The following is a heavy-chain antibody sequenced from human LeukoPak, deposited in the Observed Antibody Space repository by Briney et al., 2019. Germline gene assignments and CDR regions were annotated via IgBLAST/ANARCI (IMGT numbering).Heavy chain of an antibody. CDR3: ARARDYYDSSGPIGY. D-gene: IGHD3-22*01. CDR2: INPNSGGT. J-gene: IGHJ4*02. V-gene: IGHV1-2*02. CDR1: GYTFTGYY. Sequence: ASVKVSCKASGYTFTGYYMHWVRQAPGQGLEWMGWINPNSGGTNYAQKFQGRVTMTRDTSISTAYMELSRLRSDDTAVYYCARARDYYDSSGPIGYWGQGTLVTVSS.